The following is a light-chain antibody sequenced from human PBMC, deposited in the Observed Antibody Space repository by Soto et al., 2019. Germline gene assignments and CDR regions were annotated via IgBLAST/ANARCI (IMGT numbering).Light chain of an antibody. CDR2: VGTGGIVE. CDR1: SGYSNYK. CDR3: GADHGSWSNYV. Sequence: QPVLTQPPSASASLGASVTLTCTLSSGYSNYKVDWYQQRPGKGPRFVMRVGTGGIVESKGDGIPDRFSVLGSGLNRYLTIKNIQEEDESDYHCGADHGSWSNYVFGTGTKVTVL. J-gene: IGLJ1*01. V-gene: IGLV9-49*01.